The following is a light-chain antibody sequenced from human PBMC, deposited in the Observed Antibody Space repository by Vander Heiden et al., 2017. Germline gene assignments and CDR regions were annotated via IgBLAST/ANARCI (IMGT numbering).Light chain of an antibody. Sequence: SSELTQDPAVSVALIQPVRITSQGDSPRSYYASWYQQKPGQAPVLVIYGKNNRPSGIPDRFSGSSSGNTASLTITGAQAEDEADYYCNSRDTSGNYVFGTGTKVTVL. CDR2: GKN. J-gene: IGLJ1*01. V-gene: IGLV3-19*01. CDR1: SPRSYY. CDR3: NSRDTSGNYV.